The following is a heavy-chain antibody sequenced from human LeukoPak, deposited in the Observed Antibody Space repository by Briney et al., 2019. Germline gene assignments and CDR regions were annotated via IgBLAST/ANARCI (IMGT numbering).Heavy chain of an antibody. Sequence: GGSLRLSCAASGFTFTTFWMSWVRQAPGKGLEWVANIKQDGSERYYVDSVKGRFTISRDNAKNSLYLQMNSLRADDTGVYYCAGSGWQVYLDYWGQGALVTVSS. V-gene: IGHV3-7*01. D-gene: IGHD6-19*01. CDR1: GFTFTTFW. J-gene: IGHJ4*02. CDR2: IKQDGSER. CDR3: AGSGWQVYLDY.